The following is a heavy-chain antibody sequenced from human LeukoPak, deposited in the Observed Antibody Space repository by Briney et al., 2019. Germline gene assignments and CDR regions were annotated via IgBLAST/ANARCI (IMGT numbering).Heavy chain of an antibody. V-gene: IGHV1-69*06. J-gene: IGHJ4*02. D-gene: IGHD1-26*01. CDR3: ARDKGGSYLGAFDY. CDR2: IIPIFGTA. Sequence: SVKVSCKASGGTFSSYAISWVRQAPGQGLEWMGGIIPIFGTANYAQKFQGRVTITADKSTSTAYMELSSLRSEDTAVYYCARDKGGSYLGAFDYWGQGTLVTVSS. CDR1: GGTFSSYA.